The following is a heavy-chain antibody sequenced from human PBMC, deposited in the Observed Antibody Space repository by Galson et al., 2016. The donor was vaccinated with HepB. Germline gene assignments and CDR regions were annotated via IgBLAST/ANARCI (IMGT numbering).Heavy chain of an antibody. CDR2: IFPGDSDT. D-gene: IGHD3-22*01. CDR3: AIPYYDTSGYYWGFDY. J-gene: IGHJ4*02. CDR1: GYNFTNYW. V-gene: IGHV5-51*01. Sequence: QSGAEVKKPGESLKISCKGSGYNFTNYWIGWVRQMPGKGLEWMGIIFPGDSDTRYSPSFQGQVTISADKSISTAYLQWISLKASDTAIYYCAIPYYDTSGYYWGFDYWGQGTLVTVSS.